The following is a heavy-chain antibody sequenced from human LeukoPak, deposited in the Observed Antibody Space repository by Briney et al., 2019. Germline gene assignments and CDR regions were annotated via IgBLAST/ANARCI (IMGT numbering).Heavy chain of an antibody. V-gene: IGHV3-21*01. D-gene: IGHD3-10*01. CDR2: ISRSSTHI. CDR1: EFSFSSYR. CDR3: ARVFGRHVDIGSYYYYYYGMDV. Sequence: GGSLRLSCVSSEFSFSSYRMNWVRQAPGKGLEWVSSISRSSTHIFYAASVKGLFTISRDNAKNSLYLQMNSLRAEDTAFYYCARVFGRHVDIGSYYYYYYGMDVWGQGTPVTVSS. J-gene: IGHJ6*02.